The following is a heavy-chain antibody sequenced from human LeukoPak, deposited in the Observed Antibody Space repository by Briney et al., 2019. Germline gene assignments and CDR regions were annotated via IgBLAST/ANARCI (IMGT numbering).Heavy chain of an antibody. Sequence: GSLRLSCAASGFTFSNYAMHWVRQAPGKGLEWLAVISYDGTNKYYADSVKGRFTISRDNSKNTLYLQMNSLRAEDTAVYYCAREGGYSGSYRDCYFDYWGQGTLVTVSS. CDR1: GFTFSNYA. CDR2: ISYDGTNK. V-gene: IGHV3-30*04. J-gene: IGHJ4*02. CDR3: AREGGYSGSYRDCYFDY. D-gene: IGHD1-26*01.